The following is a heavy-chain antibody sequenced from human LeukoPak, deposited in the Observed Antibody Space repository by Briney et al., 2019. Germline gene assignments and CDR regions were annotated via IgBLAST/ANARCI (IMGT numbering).Heavy chain of an antibody. V-gene: IGHV3-30-3*01. J-gene: IGHJ4*02. CDR1: GFTFSSYA. CDR2: ISYDGSNK. CDR3: ARGENYYDSSGYLPTW. D-gene: IGHD3-22*01. Sequence: GGSLRLSCAASGFTFSSYAMHWVRQAPGKGLGWVAVISYDGSNKYYADSVKGRFTISRDNSKNTLYLQMNSLRAEDTAVYYCARGENYYDSSGYLPTWWGQGTLVTVSS.